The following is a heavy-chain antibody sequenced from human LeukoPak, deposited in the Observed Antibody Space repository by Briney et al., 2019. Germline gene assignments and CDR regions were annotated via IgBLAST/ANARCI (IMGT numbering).Heavy chain of an antibody. CDR2: IYYSGST. D-gene: IGHD3-10*01. V-gene: IGHV4-39*01. Sequence: NPSETLSLTCTVSGGSISSSSYYWGWIRQPPGKGLEWIGSIYYSGSTYYNPSLKSRVTISVDTSKNQFSLKLSSVTAADTAVYYCARHSAMVRGVMAFFDYWGQGTLVTVSS. CDR1: GGSISSSSYY. CDR3: ARHSAMVRGVMAFFDY. J-gene: IGHJ4*02.